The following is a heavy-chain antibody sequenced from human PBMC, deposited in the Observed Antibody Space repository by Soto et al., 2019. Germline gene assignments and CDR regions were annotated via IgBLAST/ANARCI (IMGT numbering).Heavy chain of an antibody. CDR1: GGSFSGYY. Sequence: QVQLQQWGAGLLKPSETLSLTCAVYGGSFSGYYWSWIRQPPGKGLEWIGEINHSGSTNYNPSLKSRVTISVDTSKNQFSLKLSSVTAADTAVYYCARDRAWDNWGQGTLVTVSS. CDR2: INHSGST. CDR3: ARDRAWDN. V-gene: IGHV4-34*01. J-gene: IGHJ4*02.